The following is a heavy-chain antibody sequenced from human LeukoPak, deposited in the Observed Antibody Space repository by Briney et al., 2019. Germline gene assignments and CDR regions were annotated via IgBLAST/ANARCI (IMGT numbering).Heavy chain of an antibody. CDR2: IYYSGST. CDR1: GGSISSYY. Sequence: PSETLSLTCTVSGGSISSYYWSWIRQPPGKGLEWIGYIYYSGSTNYNPSLKSRVTISVDTSMNQFSLKLSSVTAADTAVYYCARERSYGDFGYWGQGTLVTVSS. V-gene: IGHV4-59*01. J-gene: IGHJ4*02. CDR3: ARERSYGDFGY. D-gene: IGHD1-26*01.